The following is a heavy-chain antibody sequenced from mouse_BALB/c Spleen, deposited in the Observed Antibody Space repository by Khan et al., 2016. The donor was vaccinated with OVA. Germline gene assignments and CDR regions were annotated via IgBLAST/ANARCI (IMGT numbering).Heavy chain of an antibody. CDR2: VSTGGGYS. D-gene: IGHD1-1*01. Sequence: EVELVESGGDLVKPGGSLKLSCAASGFTFSTYGMSWVRQTPDKRLEWVATVSTGGGYSYYLDSVKGRFTISRDNDKNTLYLQMSSLKSEDAAMFYCARLAYYYDSEGFAYWGQGTLVTVSA. CDR1: GFTFSTYG. V-gene: IGHV5-6*01. J-gene: IGHJ3*01. CDR3: ARLAYYYDSEGFAY.